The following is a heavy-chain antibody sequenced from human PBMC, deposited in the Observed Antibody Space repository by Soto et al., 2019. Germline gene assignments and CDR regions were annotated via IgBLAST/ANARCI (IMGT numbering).Heavy chain of an antibody. D-gene: IGHD3-10*01. J-gene: IGHJ6*02. CDR1: GGSISSSSYY. V-gene: IGHV4-39*07. CDR3: ARGGSMVRGVHYYYYGMDV. CDR2: IYYSGST. Sequence: SETLSLTCTVSGGSISSSSYYWGWIRQPPGKGLEWIGSIYYSGSTYYNPSLKSRVTISVDKSKNQFSLKLSSVTAADTAVYYCARGGSMVRGVHYYYYGMDVWGQGTTVTVS.